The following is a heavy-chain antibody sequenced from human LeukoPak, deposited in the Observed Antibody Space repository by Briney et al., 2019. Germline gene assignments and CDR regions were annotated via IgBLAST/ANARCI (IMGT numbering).Heavy chain of an antibody. Sequence: SETLSLTCAVYGGSFSGYYWSWIRQPPGKGLEWIGEINHSGSTNYNPSLKSRVTISVDTSKNQFSLKLSSVSAADTAVYYCARGDSSGWFLWGQGTLVAVSS. V-gene: IGHV4-34*01. CDR1: GGSFSGYY. CDR3: ARGDSSGWFL. J-gene: IGHJ4*02. D-gene: IGHD6-19*01. CDR2: INHSGST.